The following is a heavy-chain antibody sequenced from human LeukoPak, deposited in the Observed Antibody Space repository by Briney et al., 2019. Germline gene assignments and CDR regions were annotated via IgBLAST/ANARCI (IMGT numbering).Heavy chain of an antibody. J-gene: IGHJ4*02. V-gene: IGHV3-53*01. CDR3: ARRAGAYSHPYDY. CDR2: IYSGTI. CDR1: GFTVSSNS. Sequence: GGSLRLSCTVSGFTVSSNSMSWVRQAPGQGLEWVSFIYSGTIHYSDSVKGRFTISRDNSKNTLYLQMNSLRAEDTAVYYCARRAGAYSHPYDYWGQGTLVTVSS. D-gene: IGHD4/OR15-4a*01.